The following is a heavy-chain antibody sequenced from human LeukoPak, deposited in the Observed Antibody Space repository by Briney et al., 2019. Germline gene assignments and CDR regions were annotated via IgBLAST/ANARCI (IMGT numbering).Heavy chain of an antibody. V-gene: IGHV1-69*13. CDR1: GGTFSSYA. CDR3: AGFETYCGGDCFDY. CDR2: IIPIFGTA. J-gene: IGHJ4*02. D-gene: IGHD2-21*01. Sequence: ASVKVSCKAPGGTFSSYAISWVRQAPGQGLEWMGGIIPIFGTANYAQKFQGRVTITADESTSTAYMELSSLRSEDTAVYYCAGFETYCGGDCFDYWGQGTLVTVSS.